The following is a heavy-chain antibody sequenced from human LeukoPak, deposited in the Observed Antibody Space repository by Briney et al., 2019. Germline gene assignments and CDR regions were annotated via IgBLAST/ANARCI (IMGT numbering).Heavy chain of an antibody. CDR1: GGSFSGYY. Sequence: PSETLSLTCAVYGGSFSGYYWSWIRQPPGKGLEWIGEINHSGSTNYNPSLKSRVTISVDTSKNQFSLKLSSVTAADTAVYYCARGRVPSVYIVATLDYWGQGTLVTVSS. CDR3: ARGRVPSVYIVATLDY. J-gene: IGHJ4*02. D-gene: IGHD5-12*01. V-gene: IGHV4-34*01. CDR2: INHSGST.